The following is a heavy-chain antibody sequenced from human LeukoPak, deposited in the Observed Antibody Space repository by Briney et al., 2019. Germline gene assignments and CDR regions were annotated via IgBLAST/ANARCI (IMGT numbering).Heavy chain of an antibody. Sequence: SETLSLTCTVSGGSISSGGYYWSWIRQHPGKGLEWIGYIYYSGSTYYNPSLKSRVTISVDTSKNQFSLKPSSVTAADTAVYYCARWGVGATTIDYWGQGTLVTVSS. CDR2: IYYSGST. D-gene: IGHD1-26*01. CDR1: GGSISSGGYY. CDR3: ARWGVGATTIDY. J-gene: IGHJ4*02. V-gene: IGHV4-31*03.